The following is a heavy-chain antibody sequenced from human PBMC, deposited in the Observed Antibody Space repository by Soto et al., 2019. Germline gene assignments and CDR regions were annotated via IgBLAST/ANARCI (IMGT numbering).Heavy chain of an antibody. CDR1: GGSISSYY. V-gene: IGHV4-59*01. Sequence: SETLSLTCTVSGGSISSYYWSWIRQPPGKGLEWIGYIYYSGSTNYNPSLKSRVTISVDTSKNQFSLKLSSVTAADTAVYYCARSGWYSSSWFYFDYWGQGTLVTVSS. CDR2: IYYSGST. CDR3: ARSGWYSSSWFYFDY. D-gene: IGHD6-13*01. J-gene: IGHJ4*02.